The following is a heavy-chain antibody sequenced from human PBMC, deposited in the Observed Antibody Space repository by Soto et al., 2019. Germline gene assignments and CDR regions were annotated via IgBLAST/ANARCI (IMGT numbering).Heavy chain of an antibody. J-gene: IGHJ4*02. CDR1: GGSISSSSYY. CDR2: IYYSGSI. V-gene: IGHV4-39*01. D-gene: IGHD3-9*01. CDR3: ARLLNDNRGYYYFDS. Sequence: QLQLQESGPGLVKPSETLSLTCSVSGGSISSSSYYWGWIRQPPGKGLEWIAAIYYSGSIYHNPSLKSRVTLSIDTSKNQFSLKMSSVTAALTAVYYCARLLNDNRGYYYFDSWGRGTLVTVSS.